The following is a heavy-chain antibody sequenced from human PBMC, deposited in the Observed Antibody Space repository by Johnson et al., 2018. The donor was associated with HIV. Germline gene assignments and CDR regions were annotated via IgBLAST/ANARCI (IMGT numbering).Heavy chain of an antibody. V-gene: IGHV3-74*02. Sequence: VQLVESGGGLVQPGGSLRLSCAASGFTFSSNWMHWVRQAPGKGLVWVSRVNGDGSATTYADSVKGRFTISRASAKNTLYLQMNSLRAEDTAVYYCARQYYGSGTDAFDIWGQGTMVTVSS. CDR3: ARQYYGSGTDAFDI. CDR2: VNGDGSAT. CDR1: GFTFSSNW. D-gene: IGHD3-10*01. J-gene: IGHJ3*02.